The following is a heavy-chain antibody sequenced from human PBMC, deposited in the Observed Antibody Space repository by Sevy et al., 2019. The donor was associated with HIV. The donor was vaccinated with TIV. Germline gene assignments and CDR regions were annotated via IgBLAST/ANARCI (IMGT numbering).Heavy chain of an antibody. J-gene: IGHJ4*02. D-gene: IGHD3-22*01. CDR3: ARDRGGSYYDSSGYVVDY. CDR2: ISSSSSYI. Sequence: GESLKISCAASGFTFSSYSMNWVRQAPGKGLEWVSSISSSSSYIYYADSVKGRFTISRDNAKNSLYLQMNSLRAEDTAVYYCARDRGGSYYDSSGYVVDYWGQGTLVTVSS. V-gene: IGHV3-21*01. CDR1: GFTFSSYS.